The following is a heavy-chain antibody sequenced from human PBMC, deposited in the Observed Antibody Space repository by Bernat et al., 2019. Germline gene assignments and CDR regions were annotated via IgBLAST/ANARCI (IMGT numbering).Heavy chain of an antibody. CDR3: ARISGTYYDFWSGYPGGGYYYYGMDV. V-gene: IGHV4-39*01. CDR2: IYYSGST. CDR1: GGSISSSSYY. Sequence: QLQLQESGPGLVKPSETLSLTCTVSGGSISSSSYYWGWIRQPPGKGLEWIGSIYYSGSTYYNPSLKSRVTISVDMSKNQFSLKLSSVTAADTAVYYCARISGTYYDFWSGYPGGGYYYYGMDVWGQGTTVTVSS. D-gene: IGHD3-3*01. J-gene: IGHJ6*02.